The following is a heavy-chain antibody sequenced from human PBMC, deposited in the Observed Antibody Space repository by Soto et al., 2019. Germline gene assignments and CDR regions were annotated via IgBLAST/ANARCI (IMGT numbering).Heavy chain of an antibody. CDR2: INNDGSST. CDR1: GFTLNSFF. Sequence: GGSLRLSCAASGFTLNSFFMHWVRQAPGRGLMWVSRINNDGSSTTYADSVKGRFTISRDNARNSLYLQMNSLRAEDTAVYYCARAGAYSRKTPNTRAYDMDVWGQGTTVTVSS. D-gene: IGHD3-22*01. J-gene: IGHJ6*02. V-gene: IGHV3-74*01. CDR3: ARAGAYSRKTPNTRAYDMDV.